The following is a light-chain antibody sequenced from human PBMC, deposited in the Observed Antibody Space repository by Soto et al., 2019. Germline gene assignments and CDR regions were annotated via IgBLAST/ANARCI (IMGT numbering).Light chain of an antibody. Sequence: EIVLTQSPGTLSLSPRERATLSCRASQSGSSSYLAWYQQKPGQAPRLLIYGASSRATGIPDRFSGSGSGTDFTLTISRLEREDFAVYYCQQYGSSPYTFGQGTKLEI. CDR1: QSGSSSY. J-gene: IGKJ2*01. CDR2: GAS. V-gene: IGKV3-20*01. CDR3: QQYGSSPYT.